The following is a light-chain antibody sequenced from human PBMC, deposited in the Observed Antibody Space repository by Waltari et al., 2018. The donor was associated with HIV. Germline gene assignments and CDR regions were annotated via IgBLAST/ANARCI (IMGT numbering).Light chain of an antibody. Sequence: IVLTQSPESLAVSLGERATIHCKASQNILYSSNNKNYLAWYQQKPGQPPKLLISWASNRKSGVPDRFSGSGSGTDFTLIINSLQAEDVAVYFSQQYYRTPLTFGGGTKVEIK. J-gene: IGKJ4*01. CDR2: WAS. V-gene: IGKV4-1*01. CDR3: QQYYRTPLT. CDR1: QNILYSSNNKNY.